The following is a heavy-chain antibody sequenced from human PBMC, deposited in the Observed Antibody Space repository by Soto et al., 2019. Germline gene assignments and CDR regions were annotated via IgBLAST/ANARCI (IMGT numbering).Heavy chain of an antibody. CDR3: ARSRRGYSSGWLVTFDY. J-gene: IGHJ4*02. CDR1: GFTFSDHY. CDR2: ISSSSSYT. V-gene: IGHV3-11*06. Sequence: GGSLRLSCAASGFTFSDHYMSWIRQAPGKGLEWVSYISSSSSYTNYADSVKGRFTISGDNAKNSLYLQMNSLRAEDTAVYYCARSRRGYSSGWLVTFDYWGQGTLVSVSS. D-gene: IGHD6-19*01.